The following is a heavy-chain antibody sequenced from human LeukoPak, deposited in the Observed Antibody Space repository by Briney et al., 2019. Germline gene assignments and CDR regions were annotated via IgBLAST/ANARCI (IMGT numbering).Heavy chain of an antibody. CDR1: GFTFSSYS. D-gene: IGHD3-10*01. V-gene: IGHV3-48*01. J-gene: IGHJ4*02. Sequence: GGSLRLSCAASGFTFSSYSMNWVRQAPGKGLEWVSYISSSSSTIYYTDSVKGRFTISRDNAKNSLYLQMNSLRAEDTAVYYCARENYAWGSYGDYWGQGTLVTVSS. CDR2: ISSSSSTI. CDR3: ARENYAWGSYGDY.